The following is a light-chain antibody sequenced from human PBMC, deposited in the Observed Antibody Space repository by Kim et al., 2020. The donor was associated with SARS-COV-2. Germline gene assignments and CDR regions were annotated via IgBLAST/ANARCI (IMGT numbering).Light chain of an antibody. CDR2: EDD. CDR3: QSYNRDNVL. Sequence: GKTVPSSCARSSGSIDDNYVQWYQPRPGGVPTTVIYEDDQRPAGVSDRFSGSIDNSSNSASLTISGLRTEDEADYYCQSYNRDNVLFGGGTQLTVL. J-gene: IGLJ2*01. V-gene: IGLV6-57*03. CDR1: SGSIDDNY.